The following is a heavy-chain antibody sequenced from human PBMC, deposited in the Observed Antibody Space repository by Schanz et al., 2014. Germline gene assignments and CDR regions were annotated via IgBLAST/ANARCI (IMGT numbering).Heavy chain of an antibody. D-gene: IGHD3-16*01. CDR3: ARSYHDDDDYTRALDM. V-gene: IGHV3-30*03. CDR1: RFTFNAYD. Sequence: QVHLVESGGGVVRPGGSLRLSCAASRFTFNAYDMYWIRQAPGKGLEWVALISHDGSNKNSADSVKGRFTISRDNAKTSVYLQMNSLRVEDTAVYYCARSYHDDDDYTRALDMWGQGTMVTVSS. CDR2: ISHDGSNK. J-gene: IGHJ3*02.